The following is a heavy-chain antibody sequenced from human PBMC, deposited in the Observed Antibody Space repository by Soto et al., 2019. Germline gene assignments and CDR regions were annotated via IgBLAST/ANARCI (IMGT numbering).Heavy chain of an antibody. CDR2: IYSGGRT. V-gene: IGHV3-66*01. CDR1: GFSVSNNY. Sequence: QLVESGGGLVQPGGSLRLSCAASGFSVSNNYMKWVRQAPGKGLEWVSLIYSGGRTYYADSVKGRFTISRDNSKNTLFLQMNSLRVEDTAVYYCARDRVYRWGQGTMVTVSS. CDR3: ARDRVYR. D-gene: IGHD6-13*01. J-gene: IGHJ3*01.